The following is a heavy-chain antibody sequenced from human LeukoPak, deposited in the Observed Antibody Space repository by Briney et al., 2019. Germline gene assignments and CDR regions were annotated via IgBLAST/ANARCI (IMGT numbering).Heavy chain of an antibody. CDR3: AREYGSGTYRGYGMDV. Sequence: GGSLRLSCAASGFTFSSYAMNWVRQAPGKELEWVSAVSGSGGSTYYADSVKGRFTISRDNSKNTLYLQMNSLRAEDTAVYYCAREYGSGTYRGYGMDVWGQGTTVTVSS. V-gene: IGHV3-23*01. D-gene: IGHD3-10*01. CDR2: VSGSGGST. CDR1: GFTFSSYA. J-gene: IGHJ6*02.